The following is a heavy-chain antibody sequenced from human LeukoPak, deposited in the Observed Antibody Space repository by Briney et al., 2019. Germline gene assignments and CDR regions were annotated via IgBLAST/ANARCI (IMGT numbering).Heavy chain of an antibody. Sequence: GGSLRLSCAASGFTFSSDAMSWVRQAPGKGLEWVSAISGSGGSTYYADSVKGRFTISRDNSKNTLYLQMNSLRAEDTAVYYCAQISGYYYLDYWGQGTLVTVSS. J-gene: IGHJ4*02. V-gene: IGHV3-23*01. CDR1: GFTFSSDA. CDR2: ISGSGGST. D-gene: IGHD3-22*01. CDR3: AQISGYYYLDY.